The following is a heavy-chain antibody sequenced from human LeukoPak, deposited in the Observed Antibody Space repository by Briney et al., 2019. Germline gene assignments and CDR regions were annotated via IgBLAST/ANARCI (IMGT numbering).Heavy chain of an antibody. CDR1: GYTFTSYY. D-gene: IGHD6-13*01. J-gene: IGHJ4*02. CDR2: INPSGGST. Sequence: ASVKVSCKASGYTFTSYYMHWVRQAPGQGLEWMGIINPSGGSTSYAQKFQGRVTMTRDTSTSTVYMELSSLRSEDTAVYYCARDRPTTYSSSWTLGDYWGQGTLVTVSS. CDR3: ARDRPTTYSSSWTLGDY. V-gene: IGHV1-46*01.